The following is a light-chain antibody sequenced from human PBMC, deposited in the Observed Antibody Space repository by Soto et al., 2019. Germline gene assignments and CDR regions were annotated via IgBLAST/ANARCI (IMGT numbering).Light chain of an antibody. Sequence: EVVMTQSPATLSVSPGEIATLSFRASESVIRNLAWYQQKPGQAPRLLTYDASTRATGIPDRFSGGGSGTEFTLTISSLQSEDFVVYYCQQYNSWPPITFGQGTRLEIK. V-gene: IGKV3-15*01. CDR1: ESVIRN. J-gene: IGKJ5*01. CDR2: DAS. CDR3: QQYNSWPPIT.